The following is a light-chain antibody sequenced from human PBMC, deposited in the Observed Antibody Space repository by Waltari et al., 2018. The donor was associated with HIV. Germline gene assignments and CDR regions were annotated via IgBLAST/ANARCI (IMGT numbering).Light chain of an antibody. CDR3: CAYAGSTTYVI. CDR1: SSDVGGYNL. Sequence: QSALTQPASVSGSPGQSITISCTGTSSDVGGYNLFSWYQQHTGKAPKLIIYEVSKRPSGVSNRFSGSKSGNTASLTISGLQAEDEADYYCCAYAGSTTYVIFGGGTKLTVL. CDR2: EVS. J-gene: IGLJ2*01. V-gene: IGLV2-23*02.